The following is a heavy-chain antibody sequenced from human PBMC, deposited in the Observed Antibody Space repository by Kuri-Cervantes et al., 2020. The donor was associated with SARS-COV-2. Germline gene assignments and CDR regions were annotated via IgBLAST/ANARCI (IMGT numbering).Heavy chain of an antibody. D-gene: IGHD3-10*01. CDR2: IYYSGST. J-gene: IGHJ3*02. Sequence: SETLSLTCTVSGGSISSYYWSWIRQPPGKGLEWIGYIYYSGSTNYNPSLKSRVTISVDTSKNHFSLKLSSVTTADTAVYYCARKRSWFGDPTGTFDIWGQGTMVTVSS. CDR1: GGSISSYY. CDR3: ARKRSWFGDPTGTFDI. V-gene: IGHV4-59*01.